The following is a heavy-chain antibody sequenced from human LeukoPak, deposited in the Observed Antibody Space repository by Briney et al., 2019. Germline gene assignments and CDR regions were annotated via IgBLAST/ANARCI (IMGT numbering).Heavy chain of an antibody. CDR1: GFTFSNAW. V-gene: IGHV3-23*01. CDR2: ISDSGSST. Sequence: GGSLRLSCAASGFTFSNAWMSWVRQAPGKGLEWVSAISDSGSSTYYADSVKGRFTISRDNAKNSLYLQMNSLRAEDTAVYYCAELGITMIGGVWGKGTTVTISS. CDR3: AELGITMIGGV. D-gene: IGHD3-10*02. J-gene: IGHJ6*04.